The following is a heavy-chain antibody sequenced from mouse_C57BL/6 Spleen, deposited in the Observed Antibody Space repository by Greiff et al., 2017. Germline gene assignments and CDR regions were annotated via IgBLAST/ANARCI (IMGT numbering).Heavy chain of an antibody. V-gene: IGHV1-26*01. J-gene: IGHJ4*01. CDR3: ARRRGYYYAMDY. CDR2: INPNNGGT. CDR1: GYTFTDYY. Sequence: EVQLQQSGPELVKPGASVKISCKASGYTFTDYYMNWVKQSHGKSLEWIGDINPNNGGTSYNQKFKGKATLTVDKSSSTAYMELRSLTSEDSAVYYCARRRGYYYAMDYWGQGTSVTVSS.